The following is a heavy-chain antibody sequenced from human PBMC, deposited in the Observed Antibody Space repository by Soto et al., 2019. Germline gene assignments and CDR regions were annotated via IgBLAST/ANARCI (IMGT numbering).Heavy chain of an antibody. V-gene: IGHV3-48*03. CDR3: ARQRIAVAGTEPFDS. D-gene: IGHD6-19*01. CDR2: ISSSGSTI. J-gene: IGHJ4*02. CDR1: GFTFSSYE. Sequence: EVQLVESGGGLVQPGGSLRLSCAASGFTFSSYEMNWVRQAPGKGLEWVSYISSSGSTIYYADSVKGRFTISRDNAKNSLYLQMNSLRAEYTAVYYCARQRIAVAGTEPFDSWGQGILVTFSS.